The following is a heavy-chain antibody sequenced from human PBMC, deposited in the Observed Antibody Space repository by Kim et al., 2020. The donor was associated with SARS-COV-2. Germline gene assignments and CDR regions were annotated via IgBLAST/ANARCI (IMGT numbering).Heavy chain of an antibody. D-gene: IGHD6-19*01. J-gene: IGHJ4*02. V-gene: IGHV4-4*02. CDR2: IYHSGST. Sequence: SETLSLTCAVSGGSISSSNWWSWVRQPPGKGLEWIGEIYHSGSTNYNPSLKSRVTISVDKSKNQFSLKLSSVTAADTAVYYCARDKKQWLVKYFDYWGQGTLVTVSS. CDR3: ARDKKQWLVKYFDY. CDR1: GGSISSSNW.